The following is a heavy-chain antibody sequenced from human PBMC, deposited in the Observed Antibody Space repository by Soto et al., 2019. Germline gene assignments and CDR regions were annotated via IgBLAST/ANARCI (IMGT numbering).Heavy chain of an antibody. Sequence: VKVSCKASGGTFSSYAISWVRQAPGQGLEWMGGIIPIFGTANYAQKFQGRVTITADESTSTAYMELSSLRSEDTAVYYCARAGPAPITMVRGVIMTFDYWGQGTLVTVSS. CDR1: GGTFSSYA. CDR3: ARAGPAPITMVRGVIMTFDY. CDR2: IIPIFGTA. V-gene: IGHV1-69*13. J-gene: IGHJ4*02. D-gene: IGHD3-10*01.